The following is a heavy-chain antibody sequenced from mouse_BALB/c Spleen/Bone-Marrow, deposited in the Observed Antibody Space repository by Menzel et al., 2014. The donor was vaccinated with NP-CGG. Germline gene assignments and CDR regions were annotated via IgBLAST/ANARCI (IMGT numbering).Heavy chain of an antibody. CDR2: INPSYGGT. Sequence: VQLQQSGAELVKPGASVKLSCRASGYTFTNYYMYWVKQRPGQGLEWIGEINPSYGGTNFNEKFKSKATLTVDKSSSTAYMQLSSLTSEDSAVYYCTRLPHWGQGTSVTVSS. V-gene: IGHV1S81*02. D-gene: IGHD5-1*01. CDR3: TRLPH. J-gene: IGHJ4*01. CDR1: GYTFTNYY.